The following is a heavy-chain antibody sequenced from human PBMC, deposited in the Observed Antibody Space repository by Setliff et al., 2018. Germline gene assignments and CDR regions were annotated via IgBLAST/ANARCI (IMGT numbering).Heavy chain of an antibody. CDR3: ARDYTYYDFWSGPSSDAFDI. CDR1: GFTFSGYW. Sequence: GGSLRLSCAASGFTFSGYWMSWVRQAPGKGLEWVSVIYSGGSTYYADSVKGRFTISRDNAKNSLYLQMNSLRAEDTAVYYCARDYTYYDFWSGPSSDAFDIWGQGTMVTVSS. V-gene: IGHV3-66*01. D-gene: IGHD3-3*01. J-gene: IGHJ3*02. CDR2: IYSGGST.